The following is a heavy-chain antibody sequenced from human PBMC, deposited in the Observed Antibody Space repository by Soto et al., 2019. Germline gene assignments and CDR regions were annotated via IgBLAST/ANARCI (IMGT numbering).Heavy chain of an antibody. V-gene: IGHV3-23*05. Sequence: EVQLLESGGALVQPGGSLRLSCAASEFTFSTSGMTWVRLAPGRGLDYVSAINPSGSRTYYADSVKGRFTISRDNSKNTLYLQMNSLRAEDTAIYYGAKTPRGGDYGDWYFDLWGRGTLVTVSS. CDR1: EFTFSTSG. J-gene: IGHJ2*01. CDR2: INPSGSRT. D-gene: IGHD4-17*01. CDR3: AKTPRGGDYGDWYFDL.